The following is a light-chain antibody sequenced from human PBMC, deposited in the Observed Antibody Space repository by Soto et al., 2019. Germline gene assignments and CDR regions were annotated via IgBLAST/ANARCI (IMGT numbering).Light chain of an antibody. V-gene: IGKV1D-12*01. J-gene: IGKJ5*01. Sequence: DIQMTQSPSSVSASVGDSFSITCRASQGISSWLAWYQQKPGKAPKLLIYAASTLQSGVPSRFTGSGSGTDFTLTISSVQPEDFATYYCQQADNFPITFGQGTRLEIK. CDR1: QGISSW. CDR3: QQADNFPIT. CDR2: AAS.